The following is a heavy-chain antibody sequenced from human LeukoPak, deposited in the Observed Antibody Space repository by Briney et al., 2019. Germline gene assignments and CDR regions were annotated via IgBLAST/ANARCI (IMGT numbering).Heavy chain of an antibody. CDR1: GFTFSSYS. D-gene: IGHD6-19*01. Sequence: PEGSLRLSCAASGFTFSSYSMNWVRQAPGKGLEWVSSISSSSSYIYYADSVKGRFTISRDNAKNSLYLQMNSLRAEDTAVYYCARTEWLTTPGYYFDYWGQGTLVTVSS. V-gene: IGHV3-21*01. CDR2: ISSSSSYI. CDR3: ARTEWLTTPGYYFDY. J-gene: IGHJ4*02.